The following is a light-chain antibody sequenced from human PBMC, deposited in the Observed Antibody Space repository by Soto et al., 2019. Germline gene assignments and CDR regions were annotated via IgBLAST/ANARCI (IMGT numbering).Light chain of an antibody. Sequence: DIQLTQSPSFLSASVGDRVTITCRASQGISSFLAWYQEKPGEAHKLLIYDASTLQSGVPSRFSGSGSGTEFTLTISSLQPEDFATYYCQQLDSYPITFGQGTRLESK. J-gene: IGKJ5*01. V-gene: IGKV1-9*01. CDR1: QGISSF. CDR2: DAS. CDR3: QQLDSYPIT.